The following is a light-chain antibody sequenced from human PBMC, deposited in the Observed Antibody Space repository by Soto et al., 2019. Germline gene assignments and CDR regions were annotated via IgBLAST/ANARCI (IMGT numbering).Light chain of an antibody. J-gene: IGKJ5*01. CDR2: DAS. CDR1: QSVSTY. V-gene: IGKV3-11*01. CDR3: QQRGNWPIT. Sequence: EIVLTQSPATLSLSPGERATLSCRASQSVSTYLAWYQQKPGQTPRLLIYDASNRATGIPAKFSGSGSATDFTLPISSLEPEDFAVYYCQQRGNWPITFGQGTRLDFK.